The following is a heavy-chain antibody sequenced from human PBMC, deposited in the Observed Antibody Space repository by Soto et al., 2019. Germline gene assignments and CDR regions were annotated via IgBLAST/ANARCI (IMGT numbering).Heavy chain of an antibody. V-gene: IGHV3-9*01. CDR2: ISWNSGNI. CDR1: GFTFDDYA. Sequence: EVHLVESGGGLVQPGRSLRLSCTASGFTFDDYAMHWVRQVPGKGLEWVSSISWNSGNIVYADSVKGRFTISRDSANNSVFLHMSILRTEDRALSYCRNGAVTSIFGYFDYWVQGTLVTVSS. D-gene: IGHD3-3*01. CDR3: RNGAVTSIFGYFDY. J-gene: IGHJ4*02.